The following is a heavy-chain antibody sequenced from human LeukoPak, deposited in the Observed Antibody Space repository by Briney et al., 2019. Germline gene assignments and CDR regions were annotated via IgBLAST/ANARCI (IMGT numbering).Heavy chain of an antibody. Sequence: GGSLRLSCAASGFTVSSNYMSWVRQAPGKGLEWVSVIYSGGSTYYADSVKGRFTISRDNSKNTLYLQMNSLRAEDTAVYYCARVQLVVDAFDIWGQGTMVTVSS. D-gene: IGHD6-13*01. CDR3: ARVQLVVDAFDI. CDR1: GFTVSSNY. J-gene: IGHJ3*02. V-gene: IGHV3-53*01. CDR2: IYSGGST.